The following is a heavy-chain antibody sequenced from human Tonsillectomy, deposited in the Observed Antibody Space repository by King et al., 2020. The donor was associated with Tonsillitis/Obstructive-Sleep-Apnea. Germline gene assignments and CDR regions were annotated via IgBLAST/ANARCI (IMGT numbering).Heavy chain of an antibody. Sequence: VQLVESGGGLVQPGGSLRLSCAVSGFTVSSNYMSWVRQAPGKGLEWVSVIYSGDSTHYADSVKGRFTVSRDNSKNTLYLQMNTLRAEDTAVYYCVRGSSGWEVYYMDVWGKGTTVTVSS. CDR3: VRGSSGWEVYYMDV. CDR2: IYSGDST. D-gene: IGHD6-19*01. J-gene: IGHJ6*03. CDR1: GFTVSSNY. V-gene: IGHV3-66*01.